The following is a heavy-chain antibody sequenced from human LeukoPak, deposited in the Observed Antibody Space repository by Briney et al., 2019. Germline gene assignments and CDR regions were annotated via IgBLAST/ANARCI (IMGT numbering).Heavy chain of an antibody. CDR1: GGSISSSSYY. CDR2: FSYSGST. Sequence: SETLSLTCTVSGGSISSSSYYWDWIRQPPGKGLEWIGSFSYSGSTYYNPSLKSRVTISVDTSKNQFSLRLSSVTAADTAMFYCARRTFPLYFDYWGQGTLVTVSS. V-gene: IGHV4-39*01. J-gene: IGHJ4*02. D-gene: IGHD2/OR15-2a*01. CDR3: ARRTFPLYFDY.